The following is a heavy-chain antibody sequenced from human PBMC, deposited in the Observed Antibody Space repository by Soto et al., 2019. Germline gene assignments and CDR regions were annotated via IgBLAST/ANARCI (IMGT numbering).Heavy chain of an antibody. CDR2: THYSGST. CDR1: GGSISSYY. CDR3: ARAGPLDAPSRRRDYYYYGMDV. D-gene: IGHD3-3*01. J-gene: IGHJ6*02. Sequence: SETLSLTCTVSGGSISSYYWSWIRQPPGKGLEWIGYTHYSGSTNYDPSLKSRVTISVDTSKNQFSLKLSSVTAADTAVYYCARAGPLDAPSRRRDYYYYGMDVWGQGTTVTVSS. V-gene: IGHV4-59*08.